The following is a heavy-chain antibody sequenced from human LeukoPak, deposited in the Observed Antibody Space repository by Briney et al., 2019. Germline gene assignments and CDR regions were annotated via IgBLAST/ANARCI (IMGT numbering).Heavy chain of an antibody. J-gene: IGHJ6*02. CDR2: IYYSGST. CDR1: GFTFSSYSMN. D-gene: IGHD5-18*01. Sequence: PGGSLRLSCAASGFTFSSYSMNWVRQPPGKGLEWIGSIYYSGSTYYNPSLKSRVTISVDTSKNQFSLKLSSVTAADTAVYYCARHISARQLWPYYYYYYGMDVWGQGTTVTVSS. CDR3: ARHISARQLWPYYYYYYGMDV. V-gene: IGHV4-39*01.